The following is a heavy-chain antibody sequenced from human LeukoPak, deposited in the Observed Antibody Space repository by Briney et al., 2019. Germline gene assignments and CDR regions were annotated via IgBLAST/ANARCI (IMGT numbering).Heavy chain of an antibody. CDR2: TYYRSKWYN. CDR1: GDSVSSNSAA. D-gene: IGHD2-21*01. CDR3: ARGGGGSDASDI. V-gene: IGHV6-1*01. Sequence: SQTLSLTCAISGDSVSSNSAAWNWIRHSPSRGLEWLGRTYYRSKWYNDYAVSVKSRITIPPDTSKNQFSLHLNSVTPEDTAVYYCARGGGGSDASDIWGQGTMVTVSP. J-gene: IGHJ3*02.